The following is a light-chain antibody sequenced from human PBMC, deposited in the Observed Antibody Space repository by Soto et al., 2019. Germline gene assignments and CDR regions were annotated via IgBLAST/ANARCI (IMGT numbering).Light chain of an antibody. J-gene: IGKJ5*01. V-gene: IGKV3-11*01. CDR2: DTS. CDR3: QQRTSWPPNFP. Sequence: EILWTQSPATLSLSPGERATPSGGASQSVGSFVAWYQQKPGQAPRLLIYDTSIRATGIPARFSGSGSGTDFTLTIRRLETEDFAVYYCQQRTSWPPNFPLGHGTRLELK. CDR1: QSVGSF.